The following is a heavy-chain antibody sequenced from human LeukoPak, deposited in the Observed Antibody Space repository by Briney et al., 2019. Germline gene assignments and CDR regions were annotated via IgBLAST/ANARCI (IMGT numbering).Heavy chain of an antibody. CDR2: ISAYNGNT. CDR1: GYTFTSYG. J-gene: IGHJ3*02. CDR3: ARALPGIWNAFDI. Sequence: ASVKVSCKASGYTFTSYGISWVRQAPGQGLEWMGWISAYNGNTNYAQKFQGRVTMTRDTSISTAYMELSRLRSDDTAVYYCARALPGIWNAFDIWGQGTMVTVSS. V-gene: IGHV1-18*01. D-gene: IGHD2/OR15-2a*01.